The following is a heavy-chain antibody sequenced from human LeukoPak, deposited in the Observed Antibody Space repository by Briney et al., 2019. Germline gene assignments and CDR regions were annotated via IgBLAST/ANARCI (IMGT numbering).Heavy chain of an antibody. CDR2: ISDDGDNE. V-gene: IGHV3-30-3*01. CDR3: ARGHASGDYYFAS. CDR1: GFTFSDTA. Sequence: GGSLRLSCEASGFTFSDTAMHWVRHTPVKGQEWVAVISDDGDNESYVDFPKGRFTISRDNSKNTLYLQMNNLRTEDTALFYCARGHASGDYYFASWGQGTLVTVSS. J-gene: IGHJ4*02. D-gene: IGHD4-17*01.